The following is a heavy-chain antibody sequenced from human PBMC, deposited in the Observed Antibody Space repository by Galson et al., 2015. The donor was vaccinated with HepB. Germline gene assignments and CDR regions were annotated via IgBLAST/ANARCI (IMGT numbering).Heavy chain of an antibody. CDR3: ARDDGSLRVWGSYRYRNWFDP. CDR2: INPNSGGT. V-gene: IGHV1-2*02. D-gene: IGHD3-16*01. J-gene: IGHJ5*02. Sequence: VKVSCKASGYTFTGYYMHWVRQAPGQGLEWMGWINPNSGGTNYAQKFHGRVTMTRDTSISTAYMELSRLRSDDTAVYYCARDDGSLRVWGSYRYRNWFDPWGQGTLVTVSS. CDR1: GYTFTGYY.